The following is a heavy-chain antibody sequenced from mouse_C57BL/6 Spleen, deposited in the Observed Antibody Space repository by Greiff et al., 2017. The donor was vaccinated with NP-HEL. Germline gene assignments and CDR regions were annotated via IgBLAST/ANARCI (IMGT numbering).Heavy chain of an antibody. J-gene: IGHJ2*01. Sequence: VKLMESGAELVRPGASVKLSCKASGYTFTDYYINWVKQRPGQGLEWIARIYPGSGNTYYNEKFKGKATLTAEKSSSTAYMQLSSLTSEDSAVYFCARWGYEDYWGQGTTLTVSS. CDR3: ARWGYEDY. D-gene: IGHD3-1*01. CDR2: IYPGSGNT. CDR1: GYTFTDYY. V-gene: IGHV1-76*01.